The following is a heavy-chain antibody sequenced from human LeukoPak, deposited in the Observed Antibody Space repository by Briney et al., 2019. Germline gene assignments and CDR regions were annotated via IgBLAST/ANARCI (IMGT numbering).Heavy chain of an antibody. J-gene: IGHJ5*02. CDR1: GGSISSYY. V-gene: IGHV4-59*01. Sequence: PSETLSLTCAVSGGSISSYYWSWIRQPPGKGLEWIGDIYYSGSTNYNPSLKSRVTISVDTSKNQFSLKLSSVTAADTAVYYCARAIPYWWFDPWGQGTLVTVSS. CDR2: IYYSGST. CDR3: ARAIPYWWFDP. D-gene: IGHD2-8*02.